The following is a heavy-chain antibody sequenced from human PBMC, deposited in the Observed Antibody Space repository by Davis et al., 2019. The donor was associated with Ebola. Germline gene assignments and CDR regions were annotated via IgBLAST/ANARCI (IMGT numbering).Heavy chain of an antibody. J-gene: IGHJ5*02. Sequence: ASVTVSCKASGYTFTSYYMHWVRQAPGQGLEWMGIINPSGGSTSYAQKFQGRVTMTRDTSTSTVYMELSRLRSEDTAVYYCAGGGYIAAGSAWGQGTLVTVSS. CDR3: AGGGYIAAGSA. D-gene: IGHD6-13*01. CDR1: GYTFTSYY. CDR2: INPSGGST. V-gene: IGHV1-46*01.